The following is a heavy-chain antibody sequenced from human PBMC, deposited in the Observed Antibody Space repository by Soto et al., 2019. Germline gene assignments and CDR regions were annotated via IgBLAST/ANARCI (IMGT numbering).Heavy chain of an antibody. CDR3: ASGDIVVVPAAMGYYYYGMDV. Sequence: SVKVACRAAGYTFTSYGISWVRQAPGQGLEWMGWISAYNGNTNYAQKLQGRVTMTTDTSTSTAYMELRSLRSDDTAVYYCASGDIVVVPAAMGYYYYGMDVWGQGTTVTVSS. V-gene: IGHV1-18*04. CDR1: GYTFTSYG. J-gene: IGHJ6*02. D-gene: IGHD2-2*01. CDR2: ISAYNGNT.